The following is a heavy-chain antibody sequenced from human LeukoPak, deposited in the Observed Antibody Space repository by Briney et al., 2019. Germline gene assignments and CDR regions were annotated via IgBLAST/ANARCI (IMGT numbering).Heavy chain of an antibody. J-gene: IGHJ6*02. CDR1: GGSISSYY. CDR2: IYTSGST. V-gene: IGHV4-4*07. Sequence: SETLSLTCTVSGGSISSYYWSWIRQPAGKGLEWIGRIYTSGSTNYNPSLKSRVTMSVDTSKNQFSLKLSSVTAADTAVYYCARGLDDFWSGYGMDVWGQGTTVTVSS. D-gene: IGHD3-3*01. CDR3: ARGLDDFWSGYGMDV.